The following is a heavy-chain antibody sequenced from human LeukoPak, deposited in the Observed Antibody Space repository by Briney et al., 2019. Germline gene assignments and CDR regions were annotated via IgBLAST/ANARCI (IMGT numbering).Heavy chain of an antibody. J-gene: IGHJ4*02. D-gene: IGHD3-16*01. CDR1: GGTFSSYA. Sequence: ASVKVSCKASGGTFSSYAISWVRQAPGQGLEWMGRIIPILGIANYAQKFQGRVTITADKYTSTAYMELSSMRSEDTAVYYCASRIGDPRDYWGQGTLVTVSS. CDR2: IIPILGIA. CDR3: ASRIGDPRDY. V-gene: IGHV1-69*04.